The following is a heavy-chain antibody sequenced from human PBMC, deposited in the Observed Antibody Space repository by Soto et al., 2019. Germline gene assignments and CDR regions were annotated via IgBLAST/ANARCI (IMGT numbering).Heavy chain of an antibody. CDR1: GFTFSSYD. Sequence: EVQLVESGGGLLQPGGSLRLSCAASGFTFSSYDMHWVRQGTGKGLEWVSGIGSAGDTYYSVSVKGRFTISRENAKNSLYLQMNSLRAEDTAVYYCARGFYYDSSNHYVGDCWGQGTLVTVSS. CDR3: ARGFYYDSSNHYVGDC. V-gene: IGHV3-13*01. D-gene: IGHD3-22*01. CDR2: IGSAGDT. J-gene: IGHJ4*02.